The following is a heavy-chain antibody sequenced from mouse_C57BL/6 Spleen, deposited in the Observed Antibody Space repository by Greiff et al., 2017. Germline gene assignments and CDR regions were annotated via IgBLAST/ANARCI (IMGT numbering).Heavy chain of an antibody. CDR2: INPNYGTT. J-gene: IGHJ3*01. Sequence: EVKLVESGPELVKPGASVKISCKASGYSFTDYNMNWVKQSNGKSLEWIGVINPNYGTTSYNQKFKGKATLTVDQSSSTAYMQLNSLTSEDSAVYYCAREGGSSPWFAYWGQGTLVTVSA. CDR3: AREGGSSPWFAY. D-gene: IGHD1-1*01. V-gene: IGHV1-39*01. CDR1: GYSFTDYN.